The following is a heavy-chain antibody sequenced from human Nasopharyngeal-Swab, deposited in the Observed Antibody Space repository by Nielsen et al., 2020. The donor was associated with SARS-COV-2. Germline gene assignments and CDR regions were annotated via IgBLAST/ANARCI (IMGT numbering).Heavy chain of an antibody. D-gene: IGHD6-19*01. J-gene: IGHJ4*02. CDR2: ISYDGSNK. CDR1: GFTFSSYS. CDR3: ARVAPVAGTGFDY. V-gene: IGHV3-30*04. Sequence: GGSLRLSCAASGFTFSSYSIHWVRQAPGKGLEWVAVISYDGSNKYYTDSVKGRFTISRDNSKNTLYLQMNSLRAEDTAVYYCARVAPVAGTGFDYWGQGTLVTVPS.